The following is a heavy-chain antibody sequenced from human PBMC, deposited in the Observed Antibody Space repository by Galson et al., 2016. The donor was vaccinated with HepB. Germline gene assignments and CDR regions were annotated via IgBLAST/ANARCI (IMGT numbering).Heavy chain of an antibody. J-gene: IGHJ5*02. CDR1: GGTFNGYY. V-gene: IGHV4-34*01. Sequence: LSLTCAVFGGTFNGYYWTWIRQPPGKGLEWIGEINHSGNTNYNPSIKSRVNLSVDMSKKQFTLELTSVTAADTAIYYCARGTYYDSATRFDPWGQGTPVTVAS. CDR2: INHSGNT. D-gene: IGHD3-3*01. CDR3: ARGTYYDSATRFDP.